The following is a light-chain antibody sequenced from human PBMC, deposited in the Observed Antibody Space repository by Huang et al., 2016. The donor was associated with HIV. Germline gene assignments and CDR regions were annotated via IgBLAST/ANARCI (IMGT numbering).Light chain of an antibody. Sequence: DIVMTQSPDSLAVSLGERATINCKSSQRVLYTSNNKNYLAWYQQKPGQPPKLLISWASTRESGVPDRFSGSGSGTDFTLTITSLQAEDLAVYYCQQYYSTPLTFGGGTKVEIK. V-gene: IGKV4-1*01. CDR2: WAS. J-gene: IGKJ4*01. CDR3: QQYYSTPLT. CDR1: QRVLYTSNNKNY.